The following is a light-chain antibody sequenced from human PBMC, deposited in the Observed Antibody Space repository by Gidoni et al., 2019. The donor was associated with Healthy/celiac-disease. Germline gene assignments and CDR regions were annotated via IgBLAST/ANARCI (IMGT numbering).Light chain of an antibody. Sequence: EIVLTHSPGTLSLSPGERATLSCRASQSVSSSYLAWYQQKPGQAPRLLIYGASSRATGIPDRFSGSGSGTDFTLTISRLEPEDVAVYYCQQYGSSPPLTFGPGTKVDIK. CDR2: GAS. V-gene: IGKV3-20*01. CDR1: QSVSSSY. J-gene: IGKJ3*01. CDR3: QQYGSSPPLT.